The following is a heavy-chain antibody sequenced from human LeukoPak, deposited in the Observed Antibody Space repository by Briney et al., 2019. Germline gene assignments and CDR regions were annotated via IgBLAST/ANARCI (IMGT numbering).Heavy chain of an antibody. CDR1: GGTFSSYA. V-gene: IGHV1-69*13. D-gene: IGHD3-22*01. Sequence: GASVNVSCKASGGTFSSYAISWVRQAPGQGLEWMGGIIPIFGTANYAQKFQGRVTITADESTSTAYMELSSLRSEDTAVYYCAIGDTYYYDSSGTLGPFYYYGMDVWGQGTTVTVSS. CDR2: IIPIFGTA. CDR3: AIGDTYYYDSSGTLGPFYYYGMDV. J-gene: IGHJ6*02.